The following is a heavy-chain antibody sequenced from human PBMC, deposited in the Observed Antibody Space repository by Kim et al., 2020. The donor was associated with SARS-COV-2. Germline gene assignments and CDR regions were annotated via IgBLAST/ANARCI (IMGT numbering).Heavy chain of an antibody. CDR3: ARDHSTDYYDSSGYYRAPTAEYDYYGMDV. D-gene: IGHD3-22*01. Sequence: GGSLRLSCAASGFTFSDYYMSWIRQAPGKGLEWVSYISSSSSYTNYADSVKGRFTISRDNVKNSLYLQMNSLRAEDTAVYYCARDHSTDYYDSSGYYRAPTAEYDYYGMDVWGQGTTVTVSS. J-gene: IGHJ6*02. CDR2: ISSSSSYT. CDR1: GFTFSDYY. V-gene: IGHV3-11*05.